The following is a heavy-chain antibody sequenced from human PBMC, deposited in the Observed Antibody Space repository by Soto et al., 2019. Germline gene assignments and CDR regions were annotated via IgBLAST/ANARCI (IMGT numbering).Heavy chain of an antibody. J-gene: IGHJ5*02. V-gene: IGHV5-51*01. CDR3: ARGQFGGNPRLAFDP. D-gene: IGHD2-15*01. CDR2: IYAGDSDT. CDR1: GYSFTTYW. Sequence: PGESLKLSCKGSGYSFTTYWIGWVRQMPGKGLEWMGIIYAGDSDTRYSPSFQGQVTISVDRSISTAYLQWSSLKASDTAIYYCARGQFGGNPRLAFDPWGQGTLVTVS.